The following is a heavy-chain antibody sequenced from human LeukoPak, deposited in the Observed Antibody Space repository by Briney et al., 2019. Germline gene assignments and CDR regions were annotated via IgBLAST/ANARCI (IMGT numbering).Heavy chain of an antibody. CDR2: IYTSGST. D-gene: IGHD6-19*01. CDR1: GGSISSGSYY. V-gene: IGHV4-61*02. J-gene: IGHJ4*02. Sequence: SETLSLTCTVSGGSISSGSYYWSWIRQPAGKGLEWIERIYTSGSTNYNPSLKSRVTISVDTSKNQFSLKLSSVTAADTAVYYCAGEWLGPIDYWGQGTLVTVSS. CDR3: AGEWLGPIDY.